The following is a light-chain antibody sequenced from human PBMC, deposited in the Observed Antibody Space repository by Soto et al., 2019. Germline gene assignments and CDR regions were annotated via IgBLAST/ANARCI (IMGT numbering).Light chain of an antibody. CDR3: QQANSFPWT. CDR2: AAS. CDR1: QGISSW. V-gene: IGKV1D-12*01. Sequence: DIQMTQSPSSVSASVGDRVTITCRASQGISSWLVWYQQIPGKAPKLLIYAASTLQSGVPSRFSGSGSGTDFTLTISSLQPEDFATYYCQQANSFPWTFGQGTKVEIK. J-gene: IGKJ1*01.